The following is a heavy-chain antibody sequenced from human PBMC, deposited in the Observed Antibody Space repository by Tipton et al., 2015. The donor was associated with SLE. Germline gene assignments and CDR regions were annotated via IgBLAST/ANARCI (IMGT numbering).Heavy chain of an antibody. Sequence: SLRLSCAASGFTFSSYAMHWVRQAPGKGLEWVAVISYDGSNKYYADSVKGRFTISRDNSKNTLYLQMNSLRAEDTAVYYCARDTMISMIVVNYYGMDVWGQGTTVTVSS. CDR2: ISYDGSNK. CDR3: ARDTMISMIVVNYYGMDV. V-gene: IGHV3-30-3*01. CDR1: GFTFSSYA. D-gene: IGHD3-22*01. J-gene: IGHJ6*02.